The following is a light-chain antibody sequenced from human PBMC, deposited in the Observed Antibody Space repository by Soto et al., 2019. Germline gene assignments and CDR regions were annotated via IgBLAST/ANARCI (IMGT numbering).Light chain of an antibody. CDR3: ALHTTSNTRV. V-gene: IGLV2-14*03. J-gene: IGLJ1*01. CDR1: SSDVGAYDY. Sequence: QSALPQPASGSGSPGQSIAISCTGTSSDVGAYDYVSWYQQHPDKAPKLIICEVSHRPAGVSNRFSASKYVNTATLTISGLQTEDEADYYCALHTTSNTRVFGTGTKVTVL. CDR2: EVS.